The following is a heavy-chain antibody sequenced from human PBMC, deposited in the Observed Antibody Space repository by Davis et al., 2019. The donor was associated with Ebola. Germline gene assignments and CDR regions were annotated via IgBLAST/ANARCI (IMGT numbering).Heavy chain of an antibody. Sequence: SVKVSCKASGGTFSSYALSWVRQAPGQGLEWMGGIIPIFGTANYAQKFQGRVTITADESTSTAYMELSSLRSEDTAVYYCARVKVGATKAGYYYGMDVWGQGTTVTVSS. V-gene: IGHV1-69*13. CDR1: GGTFSSYA. CDR2: IIPIFGTA. D-gene: IGHD1-26*01. J-gene: IGHJ6*02. CDR3: ARVKVGATKAGYYYGMDV.